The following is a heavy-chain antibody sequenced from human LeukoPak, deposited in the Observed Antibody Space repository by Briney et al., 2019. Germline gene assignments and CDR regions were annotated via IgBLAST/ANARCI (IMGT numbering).Heavy chain of an antibody. V-gene: IGHV3-33*01. J-gene: IGHJ5*02. D-gene: IGHD3-16*01. CDR2: IWYDGSNK. CDR1: GFTFSSYG. Sequence: PGGSLRLSCAASGFTFSSYGMHWVRQAPGKGLEWVAVIWYDGSNKYYADSVKGRFTISRDNSKNSLYLQMNSLRAEDTAVYYCALSGVTTFGVKVPWGQGTLVTVSS. CDR3: ALSGVTTFGVKVP.